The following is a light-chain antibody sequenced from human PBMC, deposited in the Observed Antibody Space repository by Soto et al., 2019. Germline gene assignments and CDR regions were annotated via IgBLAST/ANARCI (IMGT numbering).Light chain of an antibody. CDR2: RAS. V-gene: IGKV3-20*01. CDR1: QSVNNNY. CDR3: QHYVDTPLT. J-gene: IGKJ4*01. Sequence: EIVLTQSRGTLSLSPGERATLSCRASQSVNNNYLAWYQQIPGQAPRLLIYRASSRATGIPDRFSGSGSGTDLTLTISRLEPEDFAVYYCQHYVDTPLTFGGGTKVEIK.